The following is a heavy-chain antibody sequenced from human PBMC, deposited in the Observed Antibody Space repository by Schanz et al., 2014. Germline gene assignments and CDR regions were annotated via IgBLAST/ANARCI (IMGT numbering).Heavy chain of an antibody. J-gene: IGHJ4*02. CDR1: GFRFDDYA. D-gene: IGHD3-22*01. CDR2: MSWNAGSL. V-gene: IGHV3-9*01. Sequence: EEQLLESGGGLVQPGRSLRLSCVASGFRFDDYAMHWVRQAPGKGLEWVSGMSWNAGSLGYGDSVKGRFTISRDNAKNLLYLQMNGLRAEDTAVYFCAKDGRLPYYGTGSDFDYWGQGTLVAVSS. CDR3: AKDGRLPYYGTGSDFDY.